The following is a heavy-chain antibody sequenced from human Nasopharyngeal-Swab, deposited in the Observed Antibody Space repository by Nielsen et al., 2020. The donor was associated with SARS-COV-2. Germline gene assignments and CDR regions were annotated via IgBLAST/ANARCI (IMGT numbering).Heavy chain of an antibody. CDR1: GFTFDDYA. CDR3: AREAFDSTTYYYYMDV. J-gene: IGHJ6*03. Sequence: GESLKISCAASGFTFDDYAMHWVRQAPGKGLEWVSAIGTAGDTYYPGSVKGRFTISRENAKNSLYLQMNSLRAGDTAVYYCAREAFDSTTYYYYMDVWGKGTTVTVSS. D-gene: IGHD1-1*01. V-gene: IGHV3-13*01. CDR2: IGTAGDT.